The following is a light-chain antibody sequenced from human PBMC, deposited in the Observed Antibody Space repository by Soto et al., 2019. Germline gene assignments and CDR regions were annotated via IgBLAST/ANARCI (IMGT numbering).Light chain of an antibody. CDR1: QSVSRY. CDR2: DAS. J-gene: IGKJ4*01. CDR3: QERSNWPALT. V-gene: IGKV3-11*01. Sequence: EIVLIQSPATLSLSPGERATLSCRASQSVSRYLAWYQQKPGQAPRLLIYDASNRATDIPARFSGSGSGTDFALTISSLEPEDFAVYFCQERSNWPALTFGGGTKVDI.